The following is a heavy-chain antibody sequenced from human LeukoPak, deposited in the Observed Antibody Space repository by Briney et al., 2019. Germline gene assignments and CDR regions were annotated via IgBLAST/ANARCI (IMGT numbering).Heavy chain of an antibody. CDR2: ISGSGGRT. D-gene: IGHD3-22*01. J-gene: IGHJ4*02. V-gene: IGHV3-23*01. Sequence: GGSLRLSCAVSGITLSNYAMSWVRQAPGKGLEWVAGISGSGGRTHYADSVKGRFTISRDNPKNTLYLQMNNLRAGDTAVYFCAKRGVVIRVILVGFHKEAYYFDSWGQGALVTVSS. CDR3: AKRGVVIRVILVGFHKEAYYFDS. CDR1: GITLSNYA.